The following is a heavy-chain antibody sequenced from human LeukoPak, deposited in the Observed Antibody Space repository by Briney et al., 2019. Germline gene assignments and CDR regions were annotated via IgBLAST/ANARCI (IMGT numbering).Heavy chain of an antibody. Sequence: SETLSLTYTVSGGSISSGGYYWSWIRQHPGKGLEWIGYIYYSGSTYYNPSLKSRVTISVDTSKNQFSLKLSSVTAADTAVYYCARALKAGPIQGGWFDPWGQGTLVTVSS. D-gene: IGHD3-16*01. J-gene: IGHJ5*02. CDR1: GGSISSGGYY. CDR3: ARALKAGPIQGGWFDP. V-gene: IGHV4-31*03. CDR2: IYYSGST.